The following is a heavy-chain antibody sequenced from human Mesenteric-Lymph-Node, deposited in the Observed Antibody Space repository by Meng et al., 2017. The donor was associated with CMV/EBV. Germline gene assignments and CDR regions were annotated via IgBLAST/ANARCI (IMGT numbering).Heavy chain of an antibody. Sequence: SCAASGIVLRDYDMTWVRQAPGKGLEWLSSITRSGDTYYADSLKGRLTISRDNANNSLHLQMNSLTADDTAVYYCARDLGRFSKLSTFWGQGTLVTVSS. CDR1: GIVLRDYD. V-gene: IGHV3-69-1*01. CDR2: ITRSGDT. D-gene: IGHD4-23*01. CDR3: ARDLGRFSKLSTF. J-gene: IGHJ4*02.